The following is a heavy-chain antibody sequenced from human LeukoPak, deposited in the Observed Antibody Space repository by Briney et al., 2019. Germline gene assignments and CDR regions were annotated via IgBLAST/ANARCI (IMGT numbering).Heavy chain of an antibody. Sequence: GGSLRLSCAASGFTFSSYAMSWVRQAPGKGLEWVSAISGSGGSTYYADSVKGRFTISRDNSKNTLYLQMNSLRAEDTAVCYCARDSITIFGVVIMLGGDYWGQGTLVTVSS. J-gene: IGHJ4*02. D-gene: IGHD3-3*01. CDR2: ISGSGGST. CDR1: GFTFSSYA. CDR3: ARDSITIFGVVIMLGGDY. V-gene: IGHV3-23*01.